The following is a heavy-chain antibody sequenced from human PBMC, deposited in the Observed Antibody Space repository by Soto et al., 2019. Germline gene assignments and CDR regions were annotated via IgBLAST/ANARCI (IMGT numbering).Heavy chain of an antibody. CDR3: ARGIAAAGTWFDP. Sequence: QVQLQESGPGLVKPSQTLSLTCTVSGGSISSGGYYWSWIRQHPGKGLEWIGYIYYSGSTYYNPTLKSRVTISVDTSKNQFSLKLSSVTAADTAVYYCARGIAAAGTWFDPWGQGTLVTVSS. V-gene: IGHV4-31*03. J-gene: IGHJ5*02. D-gene: IGHD6-13*01. CDR2: IYYSGST. CDR1: GGSISSGGYY.